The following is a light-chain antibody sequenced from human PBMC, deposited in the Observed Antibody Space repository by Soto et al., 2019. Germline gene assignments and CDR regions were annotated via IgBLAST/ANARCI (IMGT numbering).Light chain of an antibody. Sequence: ETVLTQSPGTLSLSPGERAILSCRASQSVSSTYLAWYQQKPGQAPRLLIYGASSRATGIPDRFSGSGSGTDFTLTISRLEPEDFAVYYCQQYNNSLWTFAQGTKVDTK. V-gene: IGKV3-20*01. CDR1: QSVSSTY. CDR3: QQYNNSLWT. J-gene: IGKJ1*01. CDR2: GAS.